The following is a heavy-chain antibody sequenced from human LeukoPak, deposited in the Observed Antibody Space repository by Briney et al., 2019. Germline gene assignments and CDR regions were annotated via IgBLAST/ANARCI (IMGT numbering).Heavy chain of an antibody. J-gene: IGHJ4*02. CDR3: ARGYCSSPSCRYFDF. V-gene: IGHV3-72*01. D-gene: IGHD2-2*01. Sequence: GGSLRLSCAASGFTFSDHYMDWVRQAPGKGLEWVGRTRNKPNSYTPEYAASVKGRFIISRDDSKNSLYLQMNSLKTEDTAVYYCARGYCSSPSCRYFDFWGQGTLVTVSS. CDR2: TRNKPNSYTP. CDR1: GFTFSDHY.